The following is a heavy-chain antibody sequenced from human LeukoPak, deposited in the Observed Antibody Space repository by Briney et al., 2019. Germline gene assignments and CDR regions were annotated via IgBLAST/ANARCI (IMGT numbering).Heavy chain of an antibody. V-gene: IGHV4-39*07. D-gene: IGHD6-13*01. Sequence: SETLSLTCSVSGDSITGYYWGWIRQPPGKGLEWIGNIYYSGNTYYNPSLKSRVTISVDTSKNQFSLKLSSVTAADTAVYYCARVGQLAFDYWGQGTLVTVSS. CDR2: IYYSGNT. J-gene: IGHJ4*02. CDR1: GDSITGYY. CDR3: ARVGQLAFDY.